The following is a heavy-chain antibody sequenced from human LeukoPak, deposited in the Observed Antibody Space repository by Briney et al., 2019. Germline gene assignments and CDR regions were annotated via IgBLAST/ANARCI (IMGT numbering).Heavy chain of an antibody. Sequence: GRSLRLSCAASEFTSTSYGMHWVRQAPGRGLEWVTHISSDGIQKYYADSVKGRFTISRDNSKNTLYLQMNSLRAEDMAVYYCAADDSSGYYSQYWGQGTLVTVSS. V-gene: IGHV3-30*03. CDR2: ISSDGIQK. D-gene: IGHD3-22*01. CDR1: EFTSTSYG. J-gene: IGHJ4*02. CDR3: AADDSSGYYSQY.